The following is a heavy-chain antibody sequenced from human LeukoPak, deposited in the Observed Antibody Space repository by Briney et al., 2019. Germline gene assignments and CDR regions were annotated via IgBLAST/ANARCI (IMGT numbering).Heavy chain of an antibody. Sequence: GGSLRLSCAASGFTLSSYSMNWVRQAPGKGLEWVSSITSSSIYIYYADSVKGRFTVSRDNARNSLYLQMNSLRAEDTAVYYCARPRGSSGWYGDGFDIWGQGTMVTVSP. V-gene: IGHV3-21*06. CDR1: GFTLSSYS. CDR3: ARPRGSSGWYGDGFDI. D-gene: IGHD6-19*01. CDR2: ITSSSIYI. J-gene: IGHJ3*02.